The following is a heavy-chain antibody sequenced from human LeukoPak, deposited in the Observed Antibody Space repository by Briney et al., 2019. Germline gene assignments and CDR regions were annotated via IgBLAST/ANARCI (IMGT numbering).Heavy chain of an antibody. CDR1: GFTFSSYA. CDR3: ARGRWSHSTDY. Sequence: TGGSLRLPCAASGFTFSSYAMHWVRQAPGKGLEWVAVISYDGSNKYYADSVKGRFTISRDNSKNTLYLQMNSLRAEDTAVYYCARGRWSHSTDYWGQGTLVTVSS. V-gene: IGHV3-30-3*01. D-gene: IGHD5-24*01. J-gene: IGHJ4*02. CDR2: ISYDGSNK.